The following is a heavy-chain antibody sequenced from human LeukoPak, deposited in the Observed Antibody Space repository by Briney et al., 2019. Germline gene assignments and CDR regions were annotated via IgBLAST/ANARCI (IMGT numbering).Heavy chain of an antibody. Sequence: GGSLRLSCAASGFTFSGYSMTWIRQAPGKGLEWVSHISRNGSTIYYADSVKGRFTISRDNAKNSLYLQMNSLRAEDTAVYHCGRGGAVRSYTYYWGQGTLVTVSS. CDR3: GRGGAVRSYTYY. CDR1: GFTFSGYS. CDR2: ISRNGSTI. J-gene: IGHJ4*02. D-gene: IGHD1-26*01. V-gene: IGHV3-11*01.